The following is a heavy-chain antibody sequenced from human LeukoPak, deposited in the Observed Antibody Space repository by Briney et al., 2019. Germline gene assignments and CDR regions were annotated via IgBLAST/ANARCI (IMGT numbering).Heavy chain of an antibody. V-gene: IGHV3-11*04. Sequence: GGSLRLSCAASGFTFSDYYMSWIRQAPGKGLEWVSYISSSGSTIYYADSVKGRFTISRDNAKNSLYLQMNSLRAEDTAVYYCARDLESNYDFWSGYEPSGFDIWGQGTMVTVSS. CDR3: ARDLESNYDFWSGYEPSGFDI. CDR2: ISSSGSTI. D-gene: IGHD3-3*01. CDR1: GFTFSDYY. J-gene: IGHJ3*02.